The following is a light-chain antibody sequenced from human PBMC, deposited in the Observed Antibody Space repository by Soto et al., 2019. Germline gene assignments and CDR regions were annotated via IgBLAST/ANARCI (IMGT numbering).Light chain of an antibody. CDR2: DVS. J-gene: IGLJ2*01. CDR3: SSYTSSSTYVV. CDR1: SSDVGGYTY. V-gene: IGLV2-14*01. Sequence: QSALTQPASVSGSPGQSITISCTGTSSDVGGYTYVSWYQQQPGKDPKLMIYDVSNRPSGVSNRFSGSKSGNMASLTISGLQAEDEADYYCSSYTSSSTYVVFGGGTKLTVL.